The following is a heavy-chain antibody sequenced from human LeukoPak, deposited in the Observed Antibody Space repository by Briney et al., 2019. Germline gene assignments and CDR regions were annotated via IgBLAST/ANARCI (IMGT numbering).Heavy chain of an antibody. J-gene: IGHJ5*02. V-gene: IGHV4-34*01. D-gene: IGHD3-10*01. Sequence: SETLSLTCAVYGGSFSDYWWTWIRQSPGKGLEWIGEVNHSGRTNYNPSLKSRVTISVDTSKNQFSLKLTSVTAADTAVYFCARGGYYGSGNDFRFDPWGQGTLVTVSS. CDR2: VNHSGRT. CDR3: ARGGYYGSGNDFRFDP. CDR1: GGSFSDYW.